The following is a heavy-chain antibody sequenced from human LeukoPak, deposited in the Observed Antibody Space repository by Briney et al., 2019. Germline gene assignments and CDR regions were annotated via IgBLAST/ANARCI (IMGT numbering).Heavy chain of an antibody. J-gene: IGHJ4*02. Sequence: ASVKVSCKTFGYPFSSCGINWVRQAPGQGLEWMGWISGYNGDTNYAQKFQGRVTMTRDTSISTAYMELSRLRSDDTAVYYCARDAYMIVVIYYFDYWGQGTLVTVSS. CDR2: ISGYNGDT. CDR1: GYPFSSCG. D-gene: IGHD3-22*01. V-gene: IGHV1-18*01. CDR3: ARDAYMIVVIYYFDY.